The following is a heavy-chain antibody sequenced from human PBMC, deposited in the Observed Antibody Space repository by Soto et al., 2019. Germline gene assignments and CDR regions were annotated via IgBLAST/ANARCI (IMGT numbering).Heavy chain of an antibody. V-gene: IGHV4-39*07. Sequence: SETLSLTCTVSGGSISSSSYYGGWIRQPPGKGLEWIGSIFHSESASYNSSLKSRVTISVDISKSQFSLRLTSVTAADTAVYYCARYNAASGTYYFDYWGQGALVTVSS. J-gene: IGHJ4*02. CDR3: ARYNAASGTYYFDY. D-gene: IGHD6-13*01. CDR2: IFHSESA. CDR1: GGSISSSSYY.